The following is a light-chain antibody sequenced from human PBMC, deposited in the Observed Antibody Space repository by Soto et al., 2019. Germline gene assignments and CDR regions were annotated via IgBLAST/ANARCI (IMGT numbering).Light chain of an antibody. CDR3: QQYGSSPFT. CDR1: QSVGSSN. V-gene: IGKV3-20*01. J-gene: IGKJ3*01. Sequence: EIVLTQSPGTLSLSPGEGATLSCRASQSVGSSNLAWYQQKPGQAPRLLIYDASSRATGIPDRFSGSGSGTDFTLTISRLEPDDFAVYYCQQYGSSPFTFGPGTKVDIK. CDR2: DAS.